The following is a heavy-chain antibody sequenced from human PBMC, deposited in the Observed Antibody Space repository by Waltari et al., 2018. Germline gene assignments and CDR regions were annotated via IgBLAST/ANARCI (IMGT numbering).Heavy chain of an antibody. CDR2: TEHSGRT. D-gene: IGHD5-12*01. J-gene: IGHJ3*02. CDR1: GYSISSGYY. CDR3: ARHGFRPHGAFDI. V-gene: IGHV4-38-2*01. Sequence: QVQLQESGQGLVKPSETLSLTCAVSGYSISSGYYWGWIRQPPGKGLEWIGGTEHSGRTYYNPSLMIRVPISVDTSKNQFSLKLSSVTAADTSVYYWARHGFRPHGAFDIWGQGTMVTVSS.